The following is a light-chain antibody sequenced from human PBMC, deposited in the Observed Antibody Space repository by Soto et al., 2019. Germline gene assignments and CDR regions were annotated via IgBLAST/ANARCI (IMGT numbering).Light chain of an antibody. J-gene: IGKJ5*01. CDR2: GAF. CDR3: QQYGNSIPIT. CDR1: QSVSTSF. Sequence: EVVLTQSPGTLSLSPGDRATLPCRASQSVSTSFLAWYQQKPGQAPRLLIYGAFSRATGIPDRFSGSGSGTDFTLTISRLEPEDFAVYYCQQYGNSIPITFGQGTRLEIK. V-gene: IGKV3-20*01.